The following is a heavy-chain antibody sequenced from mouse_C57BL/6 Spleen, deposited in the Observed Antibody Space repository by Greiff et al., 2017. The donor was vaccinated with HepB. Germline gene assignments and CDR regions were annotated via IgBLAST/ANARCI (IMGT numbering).Heavy chain of an antibody. J-gene: IGHJ4*01. CDR1: GYTFTSYC. V-gene: IGHV1-81*01. Sequence: QVQLQQSGAELARPGASVKLSCKASGYTFTSYCIRWVKQRAGQGLEWIGEIDPRSGNTHYNQKFKGKATLTADKSSSTAYMELRSLTSEDSAVYFCARSSSYAMDYWGQGTSVTVSS. CDR2: IDPRSGNT. D-gene: IGHD1-1*01. CDR3: ARSSSYAMDY.